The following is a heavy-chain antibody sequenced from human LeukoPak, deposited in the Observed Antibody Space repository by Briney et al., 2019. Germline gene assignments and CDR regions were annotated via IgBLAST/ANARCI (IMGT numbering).Heavy chain of an antibody. Sequence: SETLSLTCTVSGDSINSLDLWSWVRQPPGKGLEWIGEMYLSGTTHSNPSVKSRVTISIDKSKNQFILNLSSVTAADTAVYYCAGLVGRYSSGLYYYYFDYWGQGTLVTVSS. CDR1: GDSINSLDL. CDR3: AGLVGRYSSGLYYYYFDY. D-gene: IGHD3-22*01. J-gene: IGHJ4*02. V-gene: IGHV4-4*02. CDR2: MYLSGTT.